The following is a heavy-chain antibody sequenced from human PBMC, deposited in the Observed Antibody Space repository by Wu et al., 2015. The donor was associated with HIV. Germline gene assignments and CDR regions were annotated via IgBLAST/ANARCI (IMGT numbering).Heavy chain of an antibody. CDR1: GYTFTGYY. CDR3: ARAVVIEYYFDY. V-gene: IGHV1-2*02. CDR2: INPNSGGT. J-gene: IGHJ4*02. D-gene: IGHD3-22*01. Sequence: QAQLIQSAGEMKKPGASVKVSCKASGYTFTGYYMHWVRQAPGQGLEWMGWINPNSGGTNYAQKFQGRVTMTRDTSISTAYMELSRLRSDDTAVYYCARAVVIEYYFDYWGQGTLVTVSS.